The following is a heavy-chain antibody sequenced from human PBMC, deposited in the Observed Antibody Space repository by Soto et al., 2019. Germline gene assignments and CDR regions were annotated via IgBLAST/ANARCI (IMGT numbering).Heavy chain of an antibody. Sequence: SRTLSLTCAISGDSVSSNSAAWNWIRQSPSRGLEWLGRTYYRSKWYNDYAVSVKSRITINPDTSKNQFSLQLNSVTPEDTAVYYCARDLVVVAATAYYYGMDVWGQGTTVTVSS. J-gene: IGHJ6*02. CDR2: TYYRSKWYN. V-gene: IGHV6-1*01. CDR3: ARDLVVVAATAYYYGMDV. CDR1: GDSVSSNSAA. D-gene: IGHD2-15*01.